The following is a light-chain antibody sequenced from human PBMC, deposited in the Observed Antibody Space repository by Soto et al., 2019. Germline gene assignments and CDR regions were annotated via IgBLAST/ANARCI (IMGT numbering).Light chain of an antibody. V-gene: IGKV1-5*01. J-gene: IGKJ1*01. CDR1: QSISSW. CDR2: DVS. Sequence: DIEMTQSPSTLSASVGHRVTITCRASQSISSWLAWYQQTPGKAPKLLIYDVSTLESGVPSTFSGSGSGTEFTLTITSLQTDDFATYDGQQYQVYSPWTVGQGTKVDIK. CDR3: QQYQVYSPWT.